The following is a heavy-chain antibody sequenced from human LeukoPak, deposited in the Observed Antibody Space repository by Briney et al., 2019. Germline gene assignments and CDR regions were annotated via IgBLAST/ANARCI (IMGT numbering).Heavy chain of an antibody. CDR2: IYYSGST. CDR3: ARLMTTVTTNWFDP. V-gene: IGHV4-28*01. CDR1: GYSISSSNW. Sequence: PSDTLSLTCAVSGYSISSSNWWGWIRQPPGKGLEWIGYIYYSGSTSYNPSLKSRVTMSVDTSKNQFSLKLSSVTAVDTAVYYCARLMTTVTTNWFDPWGQGTLVTVSS. J-gene: IGHJ5*02. D-gene: IGHD4-17*01.